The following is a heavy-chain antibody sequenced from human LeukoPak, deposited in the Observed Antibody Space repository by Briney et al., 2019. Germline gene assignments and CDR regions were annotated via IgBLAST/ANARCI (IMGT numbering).Heavy chain of an antibody. J-gene: IGHJ6*03. CDR1: GGSISSSSYY. D-gene: IGHD3-10*01. CDR3: ATMVRGGYYMDV. CDR2: FYYSGST. Sequence: SETLSLTCTVAGGSISSSSYYWGWIRQPPGKGLEWIGSFYYSGSTYYNPSLKSRVTISVDTSKNQFSLKLSSVTAADTAVYYCATMVRGGYYMDVWGKGTTVTVSS. V-gene: IGHV4-39*07.